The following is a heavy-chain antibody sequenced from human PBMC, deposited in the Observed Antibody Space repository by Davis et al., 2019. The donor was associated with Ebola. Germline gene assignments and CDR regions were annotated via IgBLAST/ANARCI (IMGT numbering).Heavy chain of an antibody. Sequence: GESLKISCAASGFTFSSYEMNWVRQAPGKGLEWVSYISSSGSTIYYADSVKGRFTISRDNAKNSLYLQMNSLRDEDTAVYYCARDIEGYGSGIVYYYGMDVWGQGTTVTVSS. V-gene: IGHV3-48*03. J-gene: IGHJ6*02. D-gene: IGHD3-10*01. CDR2: ISSSGSTI. CDR1: GFTFSSYE. CDR3: ARDIEGYGSGIVYYYGMDV.